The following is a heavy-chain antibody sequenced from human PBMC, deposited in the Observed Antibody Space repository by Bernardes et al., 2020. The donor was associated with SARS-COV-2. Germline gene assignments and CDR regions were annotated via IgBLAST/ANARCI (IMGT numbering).Heavy chain of an antibody. V-gene: IGHV3-23*01. Sequence: VGSLILSCAASGFTFRRNAMTWVRQAPGQGLEWLSGISGSGGSTYYADSVKGRFTISRNNSKDTLYLEMNSLKAEDTAIYYCAKCVQGSYAMDVWGQGTTVTFS. CDR1: GFTFRRNA. CDR3: AKCVQGSYAMDV. CDR2: ISGSGGST. J-gene: IGHJ6*02. D-gene: IGHD1-1*01.